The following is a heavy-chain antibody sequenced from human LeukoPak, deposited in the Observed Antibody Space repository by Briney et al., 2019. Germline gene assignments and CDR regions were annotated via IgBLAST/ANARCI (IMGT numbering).Heavy chain of an antibody. CDR2: IRSEAHDTTP. J-gene: IGHJ4*02. V-gene: IGHV3-49*03. CDR3: SRAAGYDFILEY. D-gene: IGHD5-12*01. Sequence: GGSLRLSCTASGLTFGDYGMSWFRQAPGKGLEWVGFIRSEAHDTTPQYGASVQGRFTISKDDSRRIAFLQMSSLKTEDTAVYYCSRAAGYDFILEYWGQGTLVTVSS. CDR1: GLTFGDYG.